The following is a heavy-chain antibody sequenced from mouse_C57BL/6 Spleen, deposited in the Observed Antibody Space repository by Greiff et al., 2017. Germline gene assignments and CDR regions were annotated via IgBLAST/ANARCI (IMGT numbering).Heavy chain of an antibody. Sequence: EVMLVESGGGLVQPKGSLKLSCAASGFSFNTYAMNWVRQAPGKGLEWVARIRSKSNNYATYYADSVKDRFTISRDDSESMLYLQMNNLKTEDTAMYYCVRVNAWFAYWGQGTLVTVSA. D-gene: IGHD2-2*01. J-gene: IGHJ3*01. CDR2: IRSKSNNYAT. CDR3: VRVNAWFAY. V-gene: IGHV10-1*01. CDR1: GFSFNTYA.